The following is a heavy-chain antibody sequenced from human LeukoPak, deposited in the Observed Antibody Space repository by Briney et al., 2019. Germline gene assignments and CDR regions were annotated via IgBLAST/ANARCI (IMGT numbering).Heavy chain of an antibody. CDR1: GGTFSSYA. Sequence: SVKVSCKASGGTFSSYAISWVRQAPGQGLEWMGGIIPIFGTANYAQKFQGRVTITADESTSTAYMELSSLRSEDTAVYYCARDEGKLVATSGDYYYGMDVWGQGTTVTVSS. D-gene: IGHD5-12*01. J-gene: IGHJ6*02. CDR3: ARDEGKLVATSGDYYYGMDV. CDR2: IIPIFGTA. V-gene: IGHV1-69*13.